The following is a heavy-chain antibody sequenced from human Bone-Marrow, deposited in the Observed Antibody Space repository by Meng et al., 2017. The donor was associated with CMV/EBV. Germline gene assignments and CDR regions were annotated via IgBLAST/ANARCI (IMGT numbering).Heavy chain of an antibody. Sequence: GESPKISCAASGFTFSSYWMSWVRQAPGKGLEWVANIKQDGSEKYYVDSVKGRFTISRDNAKNSLYLQMNSLRAEDTAVYYCAGTIAARRGWFDPWGQGTLVTVSS. D-gene: IGHD6-6*01. CDR1: GFTFSSYW. J-gene: IGHJ5*02. CDR3: AGTIAARRGWFDP. V-gene: IGHV3-7*01. CDR2: IKQDGSEK.